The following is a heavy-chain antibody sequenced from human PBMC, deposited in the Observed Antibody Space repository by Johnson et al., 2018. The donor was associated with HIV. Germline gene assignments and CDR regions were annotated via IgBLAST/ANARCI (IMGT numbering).Heavy chain of an antibody. CDR1: GFTFSSYW. CDR2: IKQDGSEK. V-gene: IGHV3-7*05. J-gene: IGHJ3*02. CDR3: ASSQGSGEGAFDI. Sequence: VQLVESGGGLVQPGGSLRLSCAASGFTFSSYWMSWVRQAPGKGLEWVANIKQDGSEKYYVDSVKGRFTISRDNAKNSLYLQMNSLRAEDTAVYYCASSQGSGEGAFDIWGQGTMVTVSS. D-gene: IGHD2-21*01.